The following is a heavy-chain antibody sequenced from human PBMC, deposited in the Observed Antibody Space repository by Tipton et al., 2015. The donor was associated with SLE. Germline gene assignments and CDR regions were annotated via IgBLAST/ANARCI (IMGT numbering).Heavy chain of an antibody. J-gene: IGHJ5*02. D-gene: IGHD3-3*01. CDR2: IYYSGST. V-gene: IGHV4-59*11. CDR3: ARGSPFMEWERNWFDP. CDR1: GGSLRTQY. Sequence: TLSLTCTVSGGSLRTQYWSWIRQPPGKGLEWIGYIYYSGSTYYNPSLKSRVTISADTSNNQFSLKLNSVTAADTAVYYCARGSPFMEWERNWFDPWGQGTLVTVSS.